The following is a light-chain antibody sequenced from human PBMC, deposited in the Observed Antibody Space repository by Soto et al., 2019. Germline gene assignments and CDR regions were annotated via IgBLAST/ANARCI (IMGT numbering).Light chain of an antibody. J-gene: IGKJ4*01. CDR3: IQTLQTPLT. CDR2: LGS. V-gene: IGKV2-28*01. Sequence: IVMTQSPLSLPVTPGEPASISCRSRQSLLHSNGYNYWDWYMQKPGQSPQLLIYLGSNPASRVPDRFSGRGSGTDFTLKISRVEAEDFGVYYCIQTLQTPLTFGGGTKVDIK. CDR1: QSLLHSNGYNY.